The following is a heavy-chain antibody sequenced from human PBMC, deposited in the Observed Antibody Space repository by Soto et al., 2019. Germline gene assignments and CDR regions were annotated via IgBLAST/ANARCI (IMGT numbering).Heavy chain of an antibody. V-gene: IGHV1-2*02. D-gene: IGHD4-4*01. CDR1: GYSFTGYY. J-gene: IGHJ5*02. CDR2: IIPHSGET. CDR3: ARETDDFTNGAHDL. Sequence: EASVKVSCKASGYSFTGYYMHWVRQAPGQGLEWMGWIIPHSGETNYAQKFQARVTLTRDTSISTAYMQLSGLTSDDTAVYYCARETDDFTNGAHDLWRQGTLVTVSS.